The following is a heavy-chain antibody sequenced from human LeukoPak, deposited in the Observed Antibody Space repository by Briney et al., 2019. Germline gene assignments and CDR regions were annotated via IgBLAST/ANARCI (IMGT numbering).Heavy chain of an antibody. CDR3: ARERDYIFSGDYSHPDG. V-gene: IGHV4-38-2*02. Sequence: SETLSLTCTVSDYYISSGHYWGWIRQPPGKGLEWIGNIHHAGGTYYNPSLKSRVTISVDTSKNQFSLKLSSVTATDTAVYYCARERDYIFSGDYSHPDGWGHGAPVTFAS. J-gene: IGHJ4*01. D-gene: IGHD3-9*01. CDR2: IHHAGGT. CDR1: DYYISSGHY.